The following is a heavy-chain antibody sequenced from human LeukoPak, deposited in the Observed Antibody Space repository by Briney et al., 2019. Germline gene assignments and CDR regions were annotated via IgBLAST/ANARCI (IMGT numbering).Heavy chain of an antibody. Sequence: SVKVSCKASGGTFRSYAISWVRQAPGQGLEWMGRIIPILGIANYAQKFQGRVTITADKSTSTAYMELSSLRSEDTAVYYCAEIAAAGTYFDYWGQGTLVTVSS. CDR1: GGTFRSYA. CDR2: IIPILGIA. D-gene: IGHD6-13*01. J-gene: IGHJ4*02. V-gene: IGHV1-69*04. CDR3: AEIAAAGTYFDY.